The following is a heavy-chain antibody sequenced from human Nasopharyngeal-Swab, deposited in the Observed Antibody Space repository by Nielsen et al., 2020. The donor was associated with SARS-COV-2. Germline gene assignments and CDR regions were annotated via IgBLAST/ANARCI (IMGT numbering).Heavy chain of an antibody. J-gene: IGHJ2*01. D-gene: IGHD2-2*01. CDR2: IYYSGSP. Sequence: SETLSLTCTVPGASINSGDYFWHWIRQRPGRGLEWIGYIYYSGSPSYNPSLNSRVAISRDTSKNQFSLNLSSVTAADTAVYYCATCTSCYDGWYFDLWGRGTLVSVSS. CDR3: ATCTSCYDGWYFDL. CDR1: GASINSGDYF. V-gene: IGHV4-31*03.